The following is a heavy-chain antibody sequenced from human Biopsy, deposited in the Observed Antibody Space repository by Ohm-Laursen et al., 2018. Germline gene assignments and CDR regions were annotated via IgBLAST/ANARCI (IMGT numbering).Heavy chain of an antibody. J-gene: IGHJ4*02. D-gene: IGHD2-15*01. CDR3: GNEVHGRDY. Sequence: PGTLSLTCAVFGKTFSDYQWSWIRQPPGKGLEWIGQINQAGTTNYNPSLKSRVSISAAASKYEFSLRLTSVTAADTAVYLCGNEVHGRDYWGLGAQVTVSS. CDR1: GKTFSDYQ. V-gene: IGHV4-34*08. CDR2: INQAGTT.